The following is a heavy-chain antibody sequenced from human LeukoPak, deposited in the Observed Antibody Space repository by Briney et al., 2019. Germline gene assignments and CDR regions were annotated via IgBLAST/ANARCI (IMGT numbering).Heavy chain of an antibody. D-gene: IGHD2-15*01. V-gene: IGHV1-18*01. CDR1: GYTFTSYG. Sequence: AGSVKVSCKASGYTFTSYGISWVRQAPGQGLEWMGWISAYNGNTNYAQKLQGRVTMTTDTSTSTAYMELRSLRSDDTAVYYCARGRGQVVVEGNWFDPWGQGTLVTVAS. CDR2: ISAYNGNT. CDR3: ARGRGQVVVEGNWFDP. J-gene: IGHJ5*02.